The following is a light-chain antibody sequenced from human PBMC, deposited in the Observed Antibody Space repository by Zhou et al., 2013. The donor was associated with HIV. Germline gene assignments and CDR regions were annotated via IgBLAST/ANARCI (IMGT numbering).Light chain of an antibody. CDR2: HAF. V-gene: IGKV1-33*01. J-gene: IGKJ2*01. CDR3: QQCDNLPRT. CDR1: QDISNY. Sequence: DTQMTQSPSSLSASVGDRVTITCQASQDISNYLNWYQQKPGKAPKLLIYHAFNLETGVPSRFSGSGSGTDFTFTISSLQPEDIATYYCQQCDNLPRTFGQGTKLEIK.